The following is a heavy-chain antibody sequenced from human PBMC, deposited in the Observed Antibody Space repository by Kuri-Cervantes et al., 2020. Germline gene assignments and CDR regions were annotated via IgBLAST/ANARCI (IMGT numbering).Heavy chain of an antibody. CDR3: AAGHSGSYGGASDY. Sequence: SVKVSCRASGFTFTSSAMQWVRQARGQRLEWIGWIVVGSGNTNYAQKFQERVTITRDMSTSTAYMELSSLRSEDTAVYYCAAGHSGSYGGASDYWGQGTLVTVSS. CDR2: IVVGSGNT. D-gene: IGHD1-26*01. V-gene: IGHV1-58*02. J-gene: IGHJ4*02. CDR1: GFTFTSSA.